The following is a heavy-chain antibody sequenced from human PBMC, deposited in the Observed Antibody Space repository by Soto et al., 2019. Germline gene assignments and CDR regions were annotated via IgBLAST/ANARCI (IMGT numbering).Heavy chain of an antibody. CDR2: ISYDGSNK. CDR3: AKPVLRFLEWPPTLDP. J-gene: IGHJ5*02. D-gene: IGHD3-3*01. Sequence: GGSLRLSCAASGFTFSSYGMHWVRQAPGKGLEWVAVISYDGSNKYYADSVKGRFTISRDNSKNTLYQQMNSLRAEDTAVYYCAKPVLRFLEWPPTLDPWGQGTLVTVSS. CDR1: GFTFSSYG. V-gene: IGHV3-30*18.